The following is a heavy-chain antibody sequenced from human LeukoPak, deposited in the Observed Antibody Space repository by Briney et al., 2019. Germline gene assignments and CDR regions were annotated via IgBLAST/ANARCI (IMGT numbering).Heavy chain of an antibody. D-gene: IGHD4-17*01. J-gene: IGHJ3*02. CDR1: GYTFTIYD. CDR2: ISPYNGNT. Sequence: ASVKVSCKASGYTFTIYDISWVRQAPGQGLEWMGWISPYNGNTNYAQKLQDRVTMTTDTSTSTAYMELRSLRSDDTAVYYCAAPTASHGDDKLPNAFDIWGQGTMVTVSS. CDR3: AAPTASHGDDKLPNAFDI. V-gene: IGHV1-18*01.